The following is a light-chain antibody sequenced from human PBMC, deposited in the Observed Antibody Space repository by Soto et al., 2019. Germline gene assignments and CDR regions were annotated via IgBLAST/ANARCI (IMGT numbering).Light chain of an antibody. CDR2: DAS. Sequence: EIVLTQSPAILSLSPGERATLSCRASQSVTSKLAWYQQKPGQAPSLLIYDASNRAAGIPARFSGSGSGTDFTLTISSLEPEDFGVYYCQQRSDWPITFGQGTRLEIK. V-gene: IGKV3-11*01. CDR3: QQRSDWPIT. CDR1: QSVTSK. J-gene: IGKJ5*01.